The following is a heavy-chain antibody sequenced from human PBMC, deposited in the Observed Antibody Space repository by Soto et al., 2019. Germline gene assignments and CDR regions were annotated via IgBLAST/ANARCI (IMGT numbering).Heavy chain of an antibody. CDR1: GFTFSSYG. V-gene: IGHV3-30*03. Sequence: QVQLVESGGGVVQPGRSLRLSCAASGFTFSSYGMHWVRKAPGKGLEWVAVISYDGSNKYYADSVKGRFTISRDNSKNTMYLQMNSLRAEDTAVYYCAILTYYFDYWGQGTLVTVSS. CDR2: ISYDGSNK. D-gene: IGHD2-21*01. CDR3: AILTYYFDY. J-gene: IGHJ4*02.